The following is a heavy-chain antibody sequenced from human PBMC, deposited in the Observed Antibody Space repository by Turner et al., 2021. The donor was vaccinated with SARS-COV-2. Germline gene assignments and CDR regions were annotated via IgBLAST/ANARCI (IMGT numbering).Heavy chain of an antibody. Sequence: QVQLVQSGAEVKKPGSSVKVSCKASGGTFSTYAISWVRQAPGQGLEWMGGIIPILGIANYAQKFQGRVTITADKSTSTAYMELSSLRSEDTAVYYCARDLFQDYGSGSYRLDFWGQGTLVTVSS. J-gene: IGHJ4*02. CDR3: ARDLFQDYGSGSYRLDF. D-gene: IGHD3-10*01. CDR2: IIPILGIA. CDR1: GGTFSTYA. V-gene: IGHV1-69*10.